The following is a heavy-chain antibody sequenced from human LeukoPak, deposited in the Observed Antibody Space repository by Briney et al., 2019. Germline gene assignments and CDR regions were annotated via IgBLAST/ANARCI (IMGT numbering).Heavy chain of an antibody. D-gene: IGHD3-22*01. CDR3: ARGIVVVYDAFDI. V-gene: IGHV4-39*07. J-gene: IGHJ3*02. CDR1: GGSISSSSYY. Sequence: SETLSLTCTVSGGSISSSSYYWGWIRQPPGKGLEWIGSIYYSGSTYYNPSLKSRVTISVDTSKNQFSLKLSSVTAADTAVYYCARGIVVVYDAFDIWGQGTMVTVSS. CDR2: IYYSGST.